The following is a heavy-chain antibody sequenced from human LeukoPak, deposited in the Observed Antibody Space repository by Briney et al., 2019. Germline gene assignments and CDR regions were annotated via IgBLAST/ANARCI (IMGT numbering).Heavy chain of an antibody. CDR3: ARGRVAGKPNDY. CDR2: INHSGGT. J-gene: IGHJ4*02. Sequence: SETLSLTCAVYGGSFSVYYWSWIRQPPGKGLEWIGEINHSGGTNYNPSLKSRVTISVDTSKNQFSLKLSSVTAADTAVYYCARGRVAGKPNDYWGQGTLVTVSS. V-gene: IGHV4-34*01. D-gene: IGHD6-19*01. CDR1: GGSFSVYY.